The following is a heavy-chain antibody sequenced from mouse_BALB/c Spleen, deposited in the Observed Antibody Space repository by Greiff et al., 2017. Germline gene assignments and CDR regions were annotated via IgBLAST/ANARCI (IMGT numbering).Heavy chain of an antibody. D-gene: IGHD1-1*01. J-gene: IGHJ4*01. V-gene: IGHV14-4*02. CDR3: NARYGSSSYAMDY. Sequence: EVKLVESGAELVRSGASVKLSCTASGFNIKDYYMHWVKQRPEQGLEWIGWIDPENGDTEYAPKFQGKATMTADTSSNTAYLQLSSLTSEDTAVYYCNARYGSSSYAMDYWGQGTSVTVSS. CDR2: IDPENGDT. CDR1: GFNIKDYY.